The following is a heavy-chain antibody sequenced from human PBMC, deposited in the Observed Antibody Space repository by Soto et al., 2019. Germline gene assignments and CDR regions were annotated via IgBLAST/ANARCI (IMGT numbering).Heavy chain of an antibody. V-gene: IGHV3-23*01. CDR3: AITTYYDFWSGLAFDY. J-gene: IGHJ4*02. D-gene: IGHD3-3*01. Sequence: GGSLRLSCAASGFTFSSYAMSWVRQAPGKGLEWVSAISGSGGSTYYADSVKGRFTIPRDNSKNTLYLQMNSLRAEDTAVYYCAITTYYDFWSGLAFDYWGQGTLVTVSS. CDR2: ISGSGGST. CDR1: GFTFSSYA.